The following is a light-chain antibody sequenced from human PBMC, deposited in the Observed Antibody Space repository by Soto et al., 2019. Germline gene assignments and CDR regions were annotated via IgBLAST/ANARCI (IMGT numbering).Light chain of an antibody. J-gene: IGKJ5*01. CDR2: DTS. CDR1: QTIGTY. Sequence: DIVLTQSPATLSLSPGERGTLSCRASQTIGTYLAWYQQKPGQAPSLLIYDTSSRATGTPPRFSGSGSGTDFTLTISSLEPEDFAVYYCQQRSYWPITFGQGTRLEIK. V-gene: IGKV3-11*01. CDR3: QQRSYWPIT.